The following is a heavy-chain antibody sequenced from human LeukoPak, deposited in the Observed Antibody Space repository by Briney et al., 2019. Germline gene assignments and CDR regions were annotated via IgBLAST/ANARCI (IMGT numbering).Heavy chain of an antibody. CDR2: ISGSSGST. V-gene: IGHV3-23*01. D-gene: IGHD6-6*01. CDR1: GFTFSGYA. Sequence: GGSLGLSCAASGFTFSGYAMSWVRQAPGKGLEWVSAISGSSGSTDYADSVKGRFTISRDNSKNTLYLQMNSLRAEDTAVYYCAKALSSITARAWDYWGQGTLVTVSS. J-gene: IGHJ4*02. CDR3: AKALSSITARAWDY.